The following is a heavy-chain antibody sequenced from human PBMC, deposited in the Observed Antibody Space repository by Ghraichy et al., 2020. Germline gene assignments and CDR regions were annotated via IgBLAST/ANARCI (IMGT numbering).Heavy chain of an antibody. J-gene: IGHJ6*02. CDR3: ARPGGCTSTTCPSNVNYYGVDV. Sequence: SVKVSCKASGGTFSSYAINWVRQAPGQGLEWMGGIIPIFGTANYAQKFQGRVTITADESTSTAYMELSSLRSDDTAVYYCARPGGCTSTTCPSNVNYYGVDVWGQGTTVTVSS. CDR2: IIPIFGTA. CDR1: GGTFSSYA. V-gene: IGHV1-69*13. D-gene: IGHD2-2*01.